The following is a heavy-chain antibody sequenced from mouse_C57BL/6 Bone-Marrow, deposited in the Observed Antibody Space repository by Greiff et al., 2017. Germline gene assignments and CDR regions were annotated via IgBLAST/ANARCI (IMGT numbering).Heavy chain of an antibody. J-gene: IGHJ2*01. CDR3: ARSGYILGSL. Sequence: VQLQQPGTELVKPGASVKLSCKASGYTFTSYWMHWVKQRPGQGLEWIGNIIPSNGGTNYNEKFKGKATLTVDKSSSTAYMQLSSLTSEDSAVYYCARSGYILGSLWGQGTTLTVSA. CDR2: IIPSNGGT. CDR1: GYTFTSYW. D-gene: IGHD3-1*01. V-gene: IGHV1-53*01.